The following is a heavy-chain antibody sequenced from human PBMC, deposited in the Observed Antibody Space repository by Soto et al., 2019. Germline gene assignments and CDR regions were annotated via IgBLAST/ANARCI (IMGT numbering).Heavy chain of an antibody. J-gene: IGHJ4*02. D-gene: IGHD6-13*01. CDR1: GFIFRTYT. V-gene: IGHV3-30-3*01. CDR2: MSYDGSQK. Sequence: QVQLVESGGGVVQPERSLRLSCAASGFIFRTYTMHWVRQAPGKGLEWLTVMSYDGSQKYYADSVKGRLTISRDNSKNTLYLQMTSLRAEDTAVYHCAIAKSSSWHNFDYWGQGTLVTVSS. CDR3: AIAKSSSWHNFDY.